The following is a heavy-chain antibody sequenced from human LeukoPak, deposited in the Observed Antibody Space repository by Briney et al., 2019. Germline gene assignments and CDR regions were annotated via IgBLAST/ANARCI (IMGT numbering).Heavy chain of an antibody. CDR3: ARYGGESFYVFWVVTKTGLDY. Sequence: PGGSLRLSCAASGFTFSSYWMSWVRQAPGKGLEWVSYISSSSSTIYYADSVKGRFTISRDNVKNSLYLQMNSLRAEDTAVDYCARYGGESFYVFWVVTKTGLDYWAQGPLVTVP. CDR2: ISSSSSTI. D-gene: IGHD3-3*01. J-gene: IGHJ4*02. CDR1: GFTFSSYW. V-gene: IGHV3-48*01.